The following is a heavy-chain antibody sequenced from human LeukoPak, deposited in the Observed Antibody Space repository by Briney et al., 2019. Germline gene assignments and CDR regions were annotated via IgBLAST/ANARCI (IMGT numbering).Heavy chain of an antibody. CDR2: IGSSGGGI. J-gene: IGHJ4*02. D-gene: IGHD7-27*01. CDR1: GFTFSTYT. Sequence: GGSLRLSCAASGFTFSTYTMYWVRHPPGKRLEWVSIIGSSGGGIHYADSVKGRFTISRDNSKNALYLQMNSLRVEDTAVYYCAIDPNWGTHSWGQGVLATVSS. CDR3: AIDPNWGTHS. V-gene: IGHV3-23*01.